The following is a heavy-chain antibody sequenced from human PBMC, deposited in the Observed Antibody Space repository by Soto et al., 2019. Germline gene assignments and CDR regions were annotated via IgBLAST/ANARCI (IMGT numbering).Heavy chain of an antibody. Sequence: SVKVSCKASGGTFSSYAISWVRQAPGQGLEWMGGIIPIFGTANYAQKFQGRVTVTADESTSTAYLQWSSLKASDTAMYYCARVDSENGIDVWGQGTTVTVSS. V-gene: IGHV1-69*13. CDR1: GGTFSSYA. J-gene: IGHJ6*02. CDR2: IIPIFGTA. CDR3: ARVDSENGIDV. D-gene: IGHD2-2*03.